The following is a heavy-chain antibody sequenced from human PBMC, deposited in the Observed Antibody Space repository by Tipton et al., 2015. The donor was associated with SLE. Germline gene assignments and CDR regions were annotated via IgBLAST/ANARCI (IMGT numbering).Heavy chain of an antibody. CDR1: GGSISSSSYY. CDR2: IYYSGST. J-gene: IGHJ4*02. CDR3: ARDTLYCRGGSCYED. V-gene: IGHV4-39*07. D-gene: IGHD2-15*01. Sequence: TLSLTCTVSGGSISSSSYYWGWIRQPPGKGLEWIGSIYYSGSTYYNPSLKSRVTISVDTSKNQFSLKLSSVTAADTAVYYCARDTLYCRGGSCYEDWGQGTLVTVSS.